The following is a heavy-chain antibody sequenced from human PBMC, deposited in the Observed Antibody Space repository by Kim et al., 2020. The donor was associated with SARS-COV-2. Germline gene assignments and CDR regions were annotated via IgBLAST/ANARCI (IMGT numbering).Heavy chain of an antibody. V-gene: IGHV4-59*13. CDR2: VYYSGTT. Sequence: SETLSLTCTVSGGSINNYYWSWIRQPPGKGLEWLGSVYYSGTTKYNPSLKGRVTISLDTKKKFSLKVDSVTAADTAIYYCARDNSGGWHEALHIWGQGTMVTVSP. D-gene: IGHD2-15*01. CDR3: ARDNSGGWHEALHI. CDR1: GGSINNYY. J-gene: IGHJ3*02.